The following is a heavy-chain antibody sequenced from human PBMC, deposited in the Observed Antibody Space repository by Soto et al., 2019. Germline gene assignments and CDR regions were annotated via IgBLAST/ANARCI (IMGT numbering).Heavy chain of an antibody. CDR2: IYHSRST. V-gene: IGHV4-38-2*01. CDR3: ARVGGGDYYGSGSYYNNWFDP. J-gene: IGHJ5*02. D-gene: IGHD3-10*01. CDR1: GYSIGRGYY. Sequence: PSETLSLTWAVSGYSIGRGYYWGWIRQPPGKGLEWTKSIYHSRSTYYNPSHKRRVTISVDTSNTRSSLQLRTMSAADNAVYYCARVGGGDYYGSGSYYNNWFDPWGQGTLVTVSS.